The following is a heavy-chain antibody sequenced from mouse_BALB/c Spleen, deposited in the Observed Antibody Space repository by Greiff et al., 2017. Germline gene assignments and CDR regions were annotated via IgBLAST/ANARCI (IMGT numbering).Heavy chain of an antibody. D-gene: IGHD4-1*01. CDR3: AREGELGRAFDY. J-gene: IGHJ2*01. Sequence: EVQLQQSGPELMKPGASVKISCKASGYSFTSYYMHWVKQSHGKSLEWIGYIDPFNGGTSYNQKFKGKATLTVDKSSSTAYMHLSSLTSEDSAVYYCAREGELGRAFDYWGQGTTLTVSS. V-gene: IGHV1S135*01. CDR1: GYSFTSYY. CDR2: IDPFNGGT.